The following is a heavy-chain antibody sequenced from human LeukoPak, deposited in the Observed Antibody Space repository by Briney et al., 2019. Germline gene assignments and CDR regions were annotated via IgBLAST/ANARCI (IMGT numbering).Heavy chain of an antibody. Sequence: GGSLRLSCAASGFTFSNAWMSWVRQAPGKGLEWVGRIKSKTDGGTTDYAAPVKGRFTISRDDSKNTLYLQMNSLKTEDTAVYYCTTNSWWDCSGGSCYPLFDYWGQGTLVTVSS. V-gene: IGHV3-15*01. CDR3: TTNSWWDCSGGSCYPLFDY. J-gene: IGHJ4*02. CDR2: IKSKTDGGTT. CDR1: GFTFSNAW. D-gene: IGHD2-15*01.